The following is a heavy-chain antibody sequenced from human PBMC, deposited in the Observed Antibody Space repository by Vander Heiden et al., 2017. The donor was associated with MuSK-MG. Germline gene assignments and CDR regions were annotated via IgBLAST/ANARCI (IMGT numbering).Heavy chain of an antibody. V-gene: IGHV3-48*01. CDR1: GFTFSSDS. CDR3: ARDAVAVAGMYYYYGMDV. D-gene: IGHD6-19*01. CDR2: ISSSSSTI. Sequence: EVQLVESGGGLVQPGGSLRLACAASGFTFSSDSMNWVRQAPGKGLEWVSYISSSSSTIYYADSVKGRFTISRDNAKNSLYLQMNSLRAEDTAVYYCARDAVAVAGMYYYYGMDVWGQGTTVTVSS. J-gene: IGHJ6*02.